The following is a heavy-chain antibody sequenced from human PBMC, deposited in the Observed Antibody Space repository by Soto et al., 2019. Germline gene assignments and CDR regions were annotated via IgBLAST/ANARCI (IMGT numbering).Heavy chain of an antibody. J-gene: IGHJ6*03. CDR1: GFTLSNYV. CDR2: IDSNGVST. V-gene: IGHV3-64*01. CDR3: ARGTGDYILTTRYSNMHV. D-gene: IGHD4-17*01. Sequence: EVQLVESGGGLVHSGGSLRVSCVASGFTLSNYVMYWVRQAPGKGLEYVSAIDSNGVSTYYANSVKGRFIISRDNSNNSLYLQMGSLRGDDMAVYNCARGTGDYILTTRYSNMHVWGKGTTVTVSS.